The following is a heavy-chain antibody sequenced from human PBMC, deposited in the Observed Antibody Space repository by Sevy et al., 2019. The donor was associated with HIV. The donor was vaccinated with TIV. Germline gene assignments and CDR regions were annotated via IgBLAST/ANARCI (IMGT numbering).Heavy chain of an antibody. CDR1: GFTFSSYA. Sequence: GGSLRLSCAASGFTFSSYAMSWVRQAPGKGLEWVSAISGSGGSTYYADSVKGRFTISRDNSKNTLYLQMNSLRAEDTAVYYCAKVVTMIVVVTNDAFDIWGQGTIVTVSS. J-gene: IGHJ3*02. V-gene: IGHV3-23*01. D-gene: IGHD3-22*01. CDR2: ISGSGGST. CDR3: AKVVTMIVVVTNDAFDI.